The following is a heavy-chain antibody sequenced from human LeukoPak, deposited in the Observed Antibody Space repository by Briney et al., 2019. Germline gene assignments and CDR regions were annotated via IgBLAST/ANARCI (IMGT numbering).Heavy chain of an antibody. D-gene: IGHD2-2*01. J-gene: IGHJ4*02. V-gene: IGHV3-23*01. Sequence: PGGSLRLSCAASGFTFSSYAMSWVRQAPGKGLEWVSAISGSGGSTYYADSVKGRFTISRDNSKNTLYLQMNSLRAEDTAVYYCAKEGFGDIVVVPAPFDYWGQGTLVTVSS. CDR1: GFTFSSYA. CDR2: ISGSGGST. CDR3: AKEGFGDIVVVPAPFDY.